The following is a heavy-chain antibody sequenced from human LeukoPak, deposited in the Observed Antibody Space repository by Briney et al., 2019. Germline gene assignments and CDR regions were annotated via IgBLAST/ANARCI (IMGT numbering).Heavy chain of an antibody. J-gene: IGHJ3*02. D-gene: IGHD3-22*01. Sequence: NSSETLSLTCTVSGGSISSSSYYWGWIRQPPGKGLEWIGSIYYSGSTYYNPSLKSRVTISVDTSKNQFSLKPSSVTAADTAVYYCAREGIARATMIVLEAFDIWGQGTMVTVSS. V-gene: IGHV4-39*07. CDR2: IYYSGST. CDR1: GGSISSSSYY. CDR3: AREGIARATMIVLEAFDI.